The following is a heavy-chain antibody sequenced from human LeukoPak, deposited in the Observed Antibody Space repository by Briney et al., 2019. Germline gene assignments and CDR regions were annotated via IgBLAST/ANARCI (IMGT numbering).Heavy chain of an antibody. V-gene: IGHV1-69*02. J-gene: IGHJ3*02. CDR1: GGTFSSYT. CDR3: ARSSAEGAFDI. Sequence: SVKVSCKASGGTFSSYTISWVRQAPGQGLEWMGRIIPILGIANYAQKFQGRVTITTDESTSTAYMELSSLRSEDTAVYYCARSSAEGAFDIWGQGTMVTVSS. D-gene: IGHD3-10*01. CDR2: IIPILGIA.